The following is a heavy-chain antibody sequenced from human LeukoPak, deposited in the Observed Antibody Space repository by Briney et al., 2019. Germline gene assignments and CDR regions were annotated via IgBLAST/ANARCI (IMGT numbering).Heavy chain of an antibody. D-gene: IGHD6-13*01. J-gene: IGHJ4*02. CDR1: GFTFSNAW. Sequence: GGSLRLSCAASGFTFSNAWMSWVRQAPGKGLEWVGRIKSKTDGGTTDYAAPVKGRFTISRDDSKNTLYLQMNSLETEDTAVYYCTTHREETAAGLFDYWGQGTLVTVSS. V-gene: IGHV3-15*01. CDR2: IKSKTDGGTT. CDR3: TTHREETAAGLFDY.